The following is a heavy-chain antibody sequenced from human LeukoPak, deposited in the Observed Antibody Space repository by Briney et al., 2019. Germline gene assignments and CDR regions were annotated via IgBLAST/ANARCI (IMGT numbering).Heavy chain of an antibody. Sequence: SQTLSLTCTVSGGSISSYSYYWSWIRQPAGKGLEWIGRIYTRGNTNYNPSLKSRVTISIDTSKNQFSLKLSSVTAADTAVYYCARGRTYSSGWYSFNAFDIWGQGTMVTVSS. V-gene: IGHV4-61*02. CDR3: ARGRTYSSGWYSFNAFDI. CDR1: GGSISSYSYY. CDR2: IYTRGNT. J-gene: IGHJ3*02. D-gene: IGHD6-19*01.